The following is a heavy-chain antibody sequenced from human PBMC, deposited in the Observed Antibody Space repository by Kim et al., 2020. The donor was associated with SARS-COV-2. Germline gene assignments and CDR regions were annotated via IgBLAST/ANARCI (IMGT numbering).Heavy chain of an antibody. D-gene: IGHD5-18*01. J-gene: IGHJ4*02. V-gene: IGHV3-23*01. CDR3: AKVTFFPNVGTDHFDT. CDR1: GFTFSSYA. Sequence: GGSLRLSCAASGFTFSSYAMNWFRQAPGKGLEWVSGINGGGTVTHHADSVKGRSTISRDKSLNTLYLQMNSLRVDDSAMYYCAKVTFFPNVGTDHFDTWGQETLVTVSS. CDR2: INGGGTVT.